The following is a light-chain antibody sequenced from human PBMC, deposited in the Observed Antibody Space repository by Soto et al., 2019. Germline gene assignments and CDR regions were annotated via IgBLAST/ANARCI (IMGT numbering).Light chain of an antibody. CDR3: QQYKKWPRT. V-gene: IGKV3-15*01. J-gene: IGKJ1*01. Sequence: EIMLTQSPATLSLSPGKRATLSCRASQSISSSYLAWYQQKPGQAPRLLIYDASTRATGIPARFSGSGSGTEFTLTISSLQSEDFAVYYCQQYKKWPRTFGHGTKVDIK. CDR1: QSISSSY. CDR2: DAS.